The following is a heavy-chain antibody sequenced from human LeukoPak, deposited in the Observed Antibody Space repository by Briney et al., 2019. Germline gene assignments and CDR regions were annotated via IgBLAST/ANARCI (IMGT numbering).Heavy chain of an antibody. CDR3: APFATLGIAQGGGDWFDP. D-gene: IGHD6-13*01. CDR2: IYYSGST. CDR1: GGSISSSSYY. V-gene: IGHV4-39*01. J-gene: IGHJ5*02. Sequence: PSETLSLTCTVSGGSISSSSYYWGWIRQPPGKGLEWIGSIYYSGSTYYNPSLKSRVTISVDTSKNQFSLKLSSVTAADTAVYYCAPFATLGIAQGGGDWFDPWGQGTLVTVSS.